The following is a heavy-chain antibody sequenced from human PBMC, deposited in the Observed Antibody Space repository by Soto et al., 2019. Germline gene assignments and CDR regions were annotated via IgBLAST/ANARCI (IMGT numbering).Heavy chain of an antibody. V-gene: IGHV3-23*01. Sequence: EVQLLESGGGLVQPGGSVRLSCVASGFSFDSFAMNWVRQAPGKGLEWVSAVTGRGGTTYYRESVKGRFTVSRDNSKNTVYLEMNSLRVEDTAVYYCARDKGPAFDIWGLGTMVTVSS. CDR2: VTGRGGTT. CDR1: GFSFDSFA. J-gene: IGHJ3*02. CDR3: ARDKGPAFDI.